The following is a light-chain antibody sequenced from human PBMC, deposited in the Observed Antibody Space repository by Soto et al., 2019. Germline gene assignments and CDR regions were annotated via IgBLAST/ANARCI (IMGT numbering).Light chain of an antibody. V-gene: IGKV3-11*01. CDR2: DAS. CDR3: QQRSNWPPIT. Sequence: EIVLTQFPATLSLSPGERATLSCRASQSVSSYLAWYQQKPGQAPRLLIYDASNRATGIPARFSGSGSGTDFTLTISSLEPEDFAVYYCQQRSNWPPITFGPGTKVDIK. J-gene: IGKJ3*01. CDR1: QSVSSY.